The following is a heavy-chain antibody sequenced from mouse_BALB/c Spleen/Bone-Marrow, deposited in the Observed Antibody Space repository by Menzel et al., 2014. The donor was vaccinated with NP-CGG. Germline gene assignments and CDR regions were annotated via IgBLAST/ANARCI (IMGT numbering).Heavy chain of an antibody. D-gene: IGHD1-1*01. Sequence: EVQVVESGGGLVKPGGSLKLSCAASGFTLSSYGMSWVRQTPEKRLEWVAAISGGGSDTYYLDSVKGRFTISRDNAKNNLYLQMSSLRFEDTALYYCASITTVTYWGQGTLVTVSA. CDR1: GFTLSSYG. J-gene: IGHJ3*01. CDR2: ISGGGSDT. V-gene: IGHV5-9-2*01. CDR3: ASITTVTY.